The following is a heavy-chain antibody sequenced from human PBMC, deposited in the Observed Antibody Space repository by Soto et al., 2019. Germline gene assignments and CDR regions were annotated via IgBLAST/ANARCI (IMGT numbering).Heavy chain of an antibody. CDR2: ISGSGGST. D-gene: IGHD6-19*01. CDR3: ASRSSGWYFDY. CDR1: GFTFSSYA. J-gene: IGHJ4*02. Sequence: EVQLLESGGGLVQPGGSLRLSCAASGFTFSSYAMNWVRQAPGKGLEWVSVISGSGGSTYYADSVKGRFTIPRDNSKNTLYLQMNSLRVEDTAVYYCASRSSGWYFDYWGQGTLVTVSS. V-gene: IGHV3-23*01.